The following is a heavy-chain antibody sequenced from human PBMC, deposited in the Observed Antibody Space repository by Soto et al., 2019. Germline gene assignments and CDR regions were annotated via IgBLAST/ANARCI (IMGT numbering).Heavy chain of an antibody. V-gene: IGHV3-30*18. CDR3: AKRDSSGWSYYYYYGMDV. J-gene: IGHJ6*02. CDR2: ISYDGSNK. Sequence: AGGSLRLSCAASGFTFSSYGMHWVRQAPGKGLEWVAVISYDGSNKYYADSVKGRFTISRDNSKNTLYLQMNSLRAEDTAVYYCAKRDSSGWSYYYYYGMDVWGQGTTVTVSS. CDR1: GFTFSSYG. D-gene: IGHD6-19*01.